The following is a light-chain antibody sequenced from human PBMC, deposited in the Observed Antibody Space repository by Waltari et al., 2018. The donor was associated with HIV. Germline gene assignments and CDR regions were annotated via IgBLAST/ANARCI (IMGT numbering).Light chain of an antibody. CDR3: SSYRSSSTLEV. CDR2: DVS. Sequence: QSALTQPASVSGSPGQSITISCTGTSSDVGGYNYVSWYQQHPGKAPKLMIYDVSNRPSGVSIRFSGAKSGNTASLTISGLQAEDEADYYCSSYRSSSTLEVFGTGTKVTVL. V-gene: IGLV2-14*01. J-gene: IGLJ1*01. CDR1: SSDVGGYNY.